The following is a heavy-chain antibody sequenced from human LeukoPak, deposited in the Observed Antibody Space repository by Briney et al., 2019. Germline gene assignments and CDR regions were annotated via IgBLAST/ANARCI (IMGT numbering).Heavy chain of an antibody. CDR1: GGSISSHY. V-gene: IGHV4-59*11. CDR2: IYYSGST. Sequence: SETLSLTCTVSGGSISSHYWSWIRQPPGKGLEWIGYIYYSGSTNYNPSLKSRVTISVDTSKNQFSLKLSSVTAADTVVYYCARVSYSGYDLYYFDYWGQGTLVTVSS. CDR3: ARVSYSGYDLYYFDY. D-gene: IGHD5-12*01. J-gene: IGHJ4*02.